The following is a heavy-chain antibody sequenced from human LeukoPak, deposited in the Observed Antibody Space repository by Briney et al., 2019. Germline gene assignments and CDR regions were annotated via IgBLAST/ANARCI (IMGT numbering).Heavy chain of an antibody. CDR3: AKRGSNYWYFDL. V-gene: IGHV3-53*01. D-gene: IGHD3-16*01. J-gene: IGHJ2*01. Sequence: GGSLRLSCAASGFTVTNNFMSWVRQAPGKGLEWVSVIYTGGSTYYADFVKGRFTISRDNSNNTLYLQMNSLSAEDPAVYYCAKRGSNYWYFDLWGRGTLVTVSS. CDR1: GFTVTNNF. CDR2: IYTGGST.